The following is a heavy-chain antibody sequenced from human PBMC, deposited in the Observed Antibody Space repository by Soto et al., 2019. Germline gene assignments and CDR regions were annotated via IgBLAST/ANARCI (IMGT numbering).Heavy chain of an antibody. CDR1: GFTFSSYW. J-gene: IGHJ3*02. Sequence: GGSLRLSCAASGFTFSSYWMHWVRQAPGKGLVWVSRINSDGSSTSYADSVKGRFTISRDSAKNTLYLQMNSLRAEDTAVYYCARDPGYCSGGSCYSAFDIWGQGTMVTVSS. CDR2: INSDGSST. V-gene: IGHV3-74*01. CDR3: ARDPGYCSGGSCYSAFDI. D-gene: IGHD2-15*01.